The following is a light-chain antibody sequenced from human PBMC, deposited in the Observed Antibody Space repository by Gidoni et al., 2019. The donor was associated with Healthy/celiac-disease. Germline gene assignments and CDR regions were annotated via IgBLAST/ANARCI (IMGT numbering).Light chain of an antibody. CDR1: KLGDKY. Sequence: SSEPNQPPSVSVAPGQTASITCPGDKLGDKYACWYQQKPGQSPVLVIYQDSKRPSGIPERFSGSNSGNTATLTIGGTQAMDEADYYCQAWDSSTVVFGGGTKLTVL. J-gene: IGLJ2*01. CDR2: QDS. V-gene: IGLV3-1*01. CDR3: QAWDSSTVV.